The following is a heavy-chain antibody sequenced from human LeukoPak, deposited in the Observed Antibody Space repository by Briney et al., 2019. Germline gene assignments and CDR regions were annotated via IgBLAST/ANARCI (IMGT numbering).Heavy chain of an antibody. D-gene: IGHD3-22*01. V-gene: IGHV1-2*06. CDR3: ARIGEVGYYDSSGRGDAFDI. CDR2: INPNSGGT. J-gene: IGHJ3*02. CDR1: GYTFTCYY. Sequence: GASVKVSCKASGYTFTCYYMHWVRQAPGQGLEWMGRINPNSGGTNYAQKFKGRVTMTRDTSISTAYMELSRLRSDDTAVYYCARIGEVGYYDSSGRGDAFDIWGQGTMVTVSS.